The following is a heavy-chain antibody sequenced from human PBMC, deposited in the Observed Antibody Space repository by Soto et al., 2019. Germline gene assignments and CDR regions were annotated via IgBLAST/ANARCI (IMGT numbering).Heavy chain of an antibody. CDR1: GGTFSSYT. D-gene: IGHD5-12*01. J-gene: IGHJ4*02. Sequence: ASVKVSCKASGGTFSSYTISWVRQAPGQGLEWMGRIIPILGIANYAQKFQGRVTITADKSTSTAYMELSSLRSEDTAVYYCARDQGEYSGYVFDYWGQGTLVTVS. CDR3: ARDQGEYSGYVFDY. CDR2: IIPILGIA. V-gene: IGHV1-69*04.